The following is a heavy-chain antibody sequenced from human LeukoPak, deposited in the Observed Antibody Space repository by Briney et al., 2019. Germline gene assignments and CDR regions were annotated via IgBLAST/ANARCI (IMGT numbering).Heavy chain of an antibody. CDR3: AKDTGQQWLGEGFDY. Sequence: GGSLRLSCAASGFTFSNYGMHWVRQAPGKGLEWVAVISDDGSNKHYTDSVKGRFTISRDNSKNTMLLQMNSLRAEDTAVYYCAKDTGQQWLGEGFDYWGQGTLFTVSS. J-gene: IGHJ4*02. CDR2: ISDDGSNK. D-gene: IGHD6-19*01. CDR1: GFTFSNYG. V-gene: IGHV3-30*18.